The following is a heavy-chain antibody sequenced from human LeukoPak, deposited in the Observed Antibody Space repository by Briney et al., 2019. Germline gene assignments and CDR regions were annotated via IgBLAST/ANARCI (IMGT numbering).Heavy chain of an antibody. D-gene: IGHD6-13*01. Sequence: PGGSLRLSCAASGFTFSSSAMSWVRQAPGKGLEWVSIIDNGGGFTKYVDSVKGRFTISRDNSRNTLYLQMNSLRAEDTAVYYCAKDAAGPEYWGQGTLVTVSS. V-gene: IGHV3-23*01. CDR3: AKDAAGPEY. J-gene: IGHJ4*02. CDR2: IDNGGGFT. CDR1: GFTFSSSA.